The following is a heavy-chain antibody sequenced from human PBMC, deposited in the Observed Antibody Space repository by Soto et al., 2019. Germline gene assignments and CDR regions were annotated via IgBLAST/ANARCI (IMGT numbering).Heavy chain of an antibody. D-gene: IGHD4-17*01. CDR3: PRGINYGDYSRCFDP. Sequence: APLEVSRTSCGYIFNNYDINVVRKATGQGLEYLGWINPNSGNTGYVQKFKGRVTMTRNTSINTAYMELNSLRSEDTAVYYCPRGINYGDYSRCFDPWGQGTLVTVSS. V-gene: IGHV1-8*02. CDR2: INPNSGNT. CDR1: GYIFNNYD. J-gene: IGHJ5*02.